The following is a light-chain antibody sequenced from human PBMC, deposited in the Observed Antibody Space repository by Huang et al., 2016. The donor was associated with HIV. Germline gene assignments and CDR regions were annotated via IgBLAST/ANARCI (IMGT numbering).Light chain of an antibody. Sequence: VMMSQSPATLAASPGERVPLSCGASQSVNTNLAWYQQKPCQPPRRLIYAASTRATGVPARFAGSGSGTEFTLTIDSLQSDDFAVYYCQQYNKWPPEYTFGQGTRLEIK. CDR1: QSVNTN. J-gene: IGKJ2*01. CDR3: QQYNKWPPEYT. V-gene: IGKV3-15*01. CDR2: AAS.